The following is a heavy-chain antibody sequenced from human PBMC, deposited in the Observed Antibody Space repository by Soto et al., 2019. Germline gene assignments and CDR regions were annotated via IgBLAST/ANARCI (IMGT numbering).Heavy chain of an antibody. J-gene: IGHJ4*02. Sequence: EVQLLESGGGLVQPGGSLRLSCAASGFTFSSYAMSWVRQAPGKGLEWVSLISGSGGGTYYADSVKGRFTISRDNSKNTFYLQMNSLSAEETAVYYCAKHAAAAAPYDCGQGNLVSASS. CDR3: AKHAAAAAPYD. CDR2: ISGSGGGT. D-gene: IGHD2-2*01. V-gene: IGHV3-23*01. CDR1: GFTFSSYA.